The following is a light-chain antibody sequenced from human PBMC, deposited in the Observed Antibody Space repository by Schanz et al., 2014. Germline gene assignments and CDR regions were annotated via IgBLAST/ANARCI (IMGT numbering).Light chain of an antibody. CDR3: AAWDDSLTARV. Sequence: QSALTQPRSVSGSPGQSVTISCTGTSSDVGGYNFVSWYQQHPGKGPKVMIYDVSKRPSGVPGRFSGSKSGNTASLTISGLQAEDEADYYCAAWDDSLTARVFGGGTKLTVL. V-gene: IGLV2-11*01. CDR1: SSDVGGYNF. J-gene: IGLJ3*02. CDR2: DVS.